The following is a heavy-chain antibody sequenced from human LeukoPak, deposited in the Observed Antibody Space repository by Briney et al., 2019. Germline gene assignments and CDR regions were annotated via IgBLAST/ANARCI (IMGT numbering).Heavy chain of an antibody. Sequence: SETLSLTCTVSGGSISSYYWSWIRQPPGKGLEWTGYIYYSGSTNYNPSLKSRVTISVDTSKNQFSLKLSSVTAADTAVYYCARGKYCSSTSCYGWFDPWGQGTLATVSS. CDR1: GGSISSYY. J-gene: IGHJ5*02. D-gene: IGHD2-2*01. CDR2: IYYSGST. CDR3: ARGKYCSSTSCYGWFDP. V-gene: IGHV4-59*01.